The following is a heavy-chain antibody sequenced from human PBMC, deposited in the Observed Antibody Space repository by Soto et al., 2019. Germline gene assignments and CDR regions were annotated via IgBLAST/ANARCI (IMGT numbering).Heavy chain of an antibody. D-gene: IGHD6-13*01. J-gene: IGHJ6*04. Sequence: CESLKISCKGSGYSFTSYWIGWVRQMPGKGLEWMGIIYPGDSDTRYSPSFQGQVTISADKSISTAYLQWSSLKASDTAMYYCARQKGGAAAGNFQGMDVWGKGTTVTVSS. CDR2: IYPGDSDT. CDR3: ARQKGGAAAGNFQGMDV. CDR1: GYSFTSYW. V-gene: IGHV5-51*01.